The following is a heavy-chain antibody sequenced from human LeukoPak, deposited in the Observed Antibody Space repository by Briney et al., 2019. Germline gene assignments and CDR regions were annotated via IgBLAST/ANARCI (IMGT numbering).Heavy chain of an antibody. D-gene: IGHD5-24*01. CDR2: IQNSGST. J-gene: IGHJ4*02. CDR1: GGAISSFY. Sequence: PSETLSLTCSVSGGAISSFYWIWIRQTPGKGPEWIGCIQNSGSTEYNPSLESRVTISVDTSKNQFALKLTSLTAADTAVYYCARGYGYNSEYWGRGTLVTVSP. CDR3: ARGYGYNSEY. V-gene: IGHV4-59*13.